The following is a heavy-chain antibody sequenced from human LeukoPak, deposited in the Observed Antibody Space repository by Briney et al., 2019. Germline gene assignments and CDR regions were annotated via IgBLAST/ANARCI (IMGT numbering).Heavy chain of an antibody. CDR1: GFTFSSYG. CDR3: ARDHYGDYAYYYYYGMDV. J-gene: IGHJ6*02. Sequence: GGSLRLSCAASGFTFSSYGMHWVRQAPGKGLEWVAVIWYDGSNKYYADSVKGRFTISRDNSKNTLYLQMNSLGAEDTAVYYCARDHYGDYAYYYYYGMDVWGQGTTVTVSS. D-gene: IGHD4-17*01. V-gene: IGHV3-33*01. CDR2: IWYDGSNK.